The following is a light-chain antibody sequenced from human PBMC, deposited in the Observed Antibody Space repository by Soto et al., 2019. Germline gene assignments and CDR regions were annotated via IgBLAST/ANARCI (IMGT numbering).Light chain of an antibody. CDR2: HVS. CDR1: SIDIGTYNY. J-gene: IGLJ1*01. CDR3: SSYTTAGTYV. V-gene: IGLV2-14*01. Sequence: SVLTQPASVSGSPGQSMTSSGIVTSIDIGTYNYVAWYQQHPAKTPKLIIYHVSYRPSGVSNRFSGSNSGNTASLTISGLQAEDEADYYCSSYTTAGTYVFGTGTKVTVL.